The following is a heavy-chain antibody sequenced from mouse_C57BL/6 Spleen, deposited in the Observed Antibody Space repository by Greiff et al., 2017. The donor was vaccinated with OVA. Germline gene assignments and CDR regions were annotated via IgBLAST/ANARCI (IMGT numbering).Heavy chain of an antibody. CDR2: INTGNGGT. J-gene: IGHJ1*03. D-gene: IGHD1-1*01. Sequence: QVQLQQPGTELVKPGASVKLSCKASGYTFTSYWMHWVKQRPGKGLEWIGNINTGNGGTNYNEKFKSKATLTVDKSSNTAYLQLSSLTSDDSAIYYCASHYGSSIDWYFDVWGTGTTVTFSS. CDR3: ASHYGSSIDWYFDV. CDR1: GYTFTSYW. V-gene: IGHV1-53*01.